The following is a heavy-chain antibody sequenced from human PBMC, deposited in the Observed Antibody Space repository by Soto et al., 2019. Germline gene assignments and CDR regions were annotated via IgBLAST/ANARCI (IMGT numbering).Heavy chain of an antibody. CDR3: ARIPVVVPAAISGGSDYYYGMDV. Sequence: SETLSLTCTVSGGSISTYYWSWIRQPPGKXLEWIGYIYYSGNTNYNPSLKSRVTISVDTSKNQFSLKLRSVTAADTAVYYCARIPVVVPAAISGGSDYYYGMDVWGQGTTVTVSS. CDR1: GGSISTYY. J-gene: IGHJ6*02. D-gene: IGHD2-2*01. V-gene: IGHV4-59*01. CDR2: IYYSGNT.